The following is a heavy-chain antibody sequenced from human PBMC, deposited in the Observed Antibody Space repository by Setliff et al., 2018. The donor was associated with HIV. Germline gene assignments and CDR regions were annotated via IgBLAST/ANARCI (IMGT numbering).Heavy chain of an antibody. V-gene: IGHV4-31*03. D-gene: IGHD3-10*01. CDR1: GVSITTDGYY. Sequence: PSETLFLTCSVSGVSITTDGYYWSWIRHYPGKGLEWIGYMYHSGSTYYNASLASRLIMSLDPSKNQFSLKLSSVTAVDTAVYYCARTALWFDKADWYFDLWGRGTLVTVSS. CDR3: ARTALWFDKADWYFDL. J-gene: IGHJ2*01. CDR2: MYHSGST.